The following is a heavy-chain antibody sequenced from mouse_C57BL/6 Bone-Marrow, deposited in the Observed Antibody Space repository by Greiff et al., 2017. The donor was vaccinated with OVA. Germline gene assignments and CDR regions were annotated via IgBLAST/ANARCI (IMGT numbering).Heavy chain of an antibody. CDR1: GYTFTSYW. CDR3: ARSKEGIYYDYDGLYYYAMDY. D-gene: IGHD2-4*01. CDR2: IYPGSGST. V-gene: IGHV1-55*01. Sequence: QVQLQQPGAELVKPGASVKMSCKASGYTFTSYWITWVKQRPGQGLEWIGDIYPGSGSTNYNEKFKSKATLTVDTSSSTAYMQLSSLTSEDSAVYYCARSKEGIYYDYDGLYYYAMDYWGQGTSVTVSS. J-gene: IGHJ4*01.